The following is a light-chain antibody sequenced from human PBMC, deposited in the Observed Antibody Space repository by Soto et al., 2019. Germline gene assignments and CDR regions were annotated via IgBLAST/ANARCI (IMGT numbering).Light chain of an antibody. J-gene: IGLJ1*01. CDR3: SSYTSSSTYV. V-gene: IGLV2-14*01. CDR1: SSDVGGYNY. CDR2: DVS. Sequence: QSVLTRPASVSGSPGESITISCTGTSSDVGGYNYVSWYQQHPGKAPKLMIYDVSNRPSGVSNRFSGSKPGNTASLTISGLQAEDEADYYCSSYTSSSTYVFGTGTKSPS.